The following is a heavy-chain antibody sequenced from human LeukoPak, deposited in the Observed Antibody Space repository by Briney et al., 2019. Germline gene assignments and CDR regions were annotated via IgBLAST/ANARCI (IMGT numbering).Heavy chain of an antibody. CDR3: AREEYGDHLW. CDR2: IKQDGSDK. D-gene: IGHD4-17*01. Sequence: GGSLRLSCAASGFTFRSYWMSWVRQAPGKGLEWVANIKQDGSDKYYVDSVKGRLTISRDNAKNSLYLQMNSLRAEDTAVYYCAREEYGDHLWWGQGALVTVSS. V-gene: IGHV3-7*01. J-gene: IGHJ4*02. CDR1: GFTFRSYW.